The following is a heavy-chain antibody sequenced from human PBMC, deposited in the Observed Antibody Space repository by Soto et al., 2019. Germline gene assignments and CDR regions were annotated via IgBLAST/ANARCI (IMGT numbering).Heavy chain of an antibody. CDR3: ARSVFP. J-gene: IGHJ5*02. CDR1: GGFISTGGYY. Sequence: QVQLQESGPGLLMPSQTLSLTCTVSGGFISTGGYYWNWIRQHPGKGLEWIGYFYYSGSTYYNPSLKSRVTISVNTSKNQFSLKLSSVTAADTAVYYCARSVFPWGQGTLVTVSS. V-gene: IGHV4-31*03. CDR2: FYYSGST.